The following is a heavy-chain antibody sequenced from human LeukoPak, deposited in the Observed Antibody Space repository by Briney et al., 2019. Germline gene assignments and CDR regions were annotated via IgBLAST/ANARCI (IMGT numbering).Heavy chain of an antibody. CDR3: ARDGANSAGYFDY. V-gene: IGHV4-31*03. D-gene: IGHD4-23*01. CDR2: ISYSGSP. CDR1: GGSLRGGYY. Sequence: SQTLSLTCTVSGGSLRGGYYWSWIRQHPGKGLEWIGYISYSGSPYYNPSLKSRLTISVDTSYNQFSLKLSSVTAADTAVYYCARDGANSAGYFDYWGQGSLVTVPS. J-gene: IGHJ4*02.